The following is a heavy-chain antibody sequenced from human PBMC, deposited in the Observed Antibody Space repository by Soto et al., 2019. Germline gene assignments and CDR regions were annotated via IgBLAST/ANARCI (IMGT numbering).Heavy chain of an antibody. J-gene: IGHJ3*02. CDR3: ARLGGGSKLFDI. V-gene: IGHV4-34*01. CDR2: INHSGST. Sequence: PSETLSLTCAVYGGSFSGYYWGWIRRPPGKGLGWCGEINHSGSTNYSPSLKSRVTISVDTSKNQSSLKMSSVTAAGTAVCDCARLGGGSKLFDIWGHGTLVTVSS. D-gene: IGHD3-3*01. CDR1: GGSFSGYY.